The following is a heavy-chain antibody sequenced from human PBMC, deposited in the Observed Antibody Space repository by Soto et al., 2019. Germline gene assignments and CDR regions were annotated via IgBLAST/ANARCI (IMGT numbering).Heavy chain of an antibody. CDR3: ARRQDYYDSSGYYNDAFDI. CDR2: IYHSGST. D-gene: IGHD3-22*01. Sequence: SETLSLTCTVSGGSLSSSSYYWGWIRQPPGKGLEWIGSIYHSGSTYYNPSLKSRVTISVDTSKNQFSLTLSSVPAADTAVYYCARRQDYYDSSGYYNDAFDIWCQGTMVTVSS. CDR1: GGSLSSSSYY. V-gene: IGHV4-39*01. J-gene: IGHJ3*02.